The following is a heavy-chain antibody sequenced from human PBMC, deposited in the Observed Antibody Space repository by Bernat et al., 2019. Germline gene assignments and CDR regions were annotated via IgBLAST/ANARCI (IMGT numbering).Heavy chain of an antibody. CDR2: IWYDGSNK. D-gene: IGHD6-13*01. J-gene: IGHJ5*02. CDR1: GFTFSSYG. Sequence: QVQLVESGGGVVQPGRSLRLSCAASGFTFSSYGMHWVRQAPGKGLEWVAVIWYDGSNKYYADSVKGRFTISRDNSKNTLYLQMNSLRTEDTAVYYCARERTGIAADGTVNWFDPWGQGTLVTVSS. CDR3: ARERTGIAADGTVNWFDP. V-gene: IGHV3-30*19.